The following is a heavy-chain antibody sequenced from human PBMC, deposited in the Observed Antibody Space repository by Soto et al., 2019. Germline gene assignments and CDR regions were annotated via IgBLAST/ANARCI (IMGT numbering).Heavy chain of an antibody. V-gene: IGHV3-7*01. CDR3: ARDAGYCTNGVCYPLYYFDY. Sequence: GSLRLSCAASGFTFSSYWMSWVRQAPGKGLEWVANIKQDGSEKYYVDSVKGRFTISRDNAKNSLYLQMNSLRAEDTAVYYCARDAGYCTNGVCYPLYYFDYWGQGTLVTVSS. J-gene: IGHJ4*02. CDR1: GFTFSSYW. CDR2: IKQDGSEK. D-gene: IGHD2-8*01.